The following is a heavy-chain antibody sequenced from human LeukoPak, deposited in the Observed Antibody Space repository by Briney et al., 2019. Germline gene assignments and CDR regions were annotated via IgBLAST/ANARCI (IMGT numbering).Heavy chain of an antibody. CDR2: IIPIFGTA. D-gene: IGHD6-6*01. CDR1: GGTFSSYA. J-gene: IGHJ6*03. V-gene: IGHV1-69*05. Sequence: SVKVSCKASGGTFSSYAISWVRQAPGQGLEWMGRIIPIFGTANYAQKFQGRVTITTDESTSTAYMELSSLRSEDTAVYYCARGQWGSSNYYYYYMDVWGKGTTATVSS. CDR3: ARGQWGSSNYYYYYMDV.